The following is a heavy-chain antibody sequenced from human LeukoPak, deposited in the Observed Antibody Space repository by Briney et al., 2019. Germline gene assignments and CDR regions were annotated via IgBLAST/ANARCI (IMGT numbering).Heavy chain of an antibody. Sequence: GRSLRLSCGASGFTFSSYAMHWVRQAPGKGLEWVAVISYDGSNKYYADSVKGRFTISRDNSKNTLYLQMNSLRAEDTAVYYCAREVERFGEFDYWGQGTLVTVSS. CDR2: ISYDGSNK. J-gene: IGHJ4*02. CDR3: AREVERFGEFDY. CDR1: GFTFSSYA. V-gene: IGHV3-30*04. D-gene: IGHD3-10*01.